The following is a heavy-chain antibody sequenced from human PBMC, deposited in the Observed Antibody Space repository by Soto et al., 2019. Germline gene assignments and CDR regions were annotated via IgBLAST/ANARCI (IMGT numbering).Heavy chain of an antibody. CDR2: IYYSGST. J-gene: IGHJ4*02. D-gene: IGHD6-19*01. Sequence: QLQLQESGPGLVKPSETLSLTCTVSGGSISSSSYYWGWIRQPPGKGLEWIGSIYYSGSTYYNPSLKSRVTISVDTSKNQFSLKLSSVTAADTAVYYCARLTSAVAFDYWGQGTLVTVSS. V-gene: IGHV4-39*01. CDR3: ARLTSAVAFDY. CDR1: GGSISSSSYY.